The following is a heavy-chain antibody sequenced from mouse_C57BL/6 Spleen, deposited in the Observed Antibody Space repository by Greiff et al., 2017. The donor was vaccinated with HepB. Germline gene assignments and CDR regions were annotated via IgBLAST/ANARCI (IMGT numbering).Heavy chain of an antibody. Sequence: EVMLVESGAELVKPGASVKLSCTASGFNIKDYYMHWVKQRTEQGLEWIGRIDPEDGETKYAPKFQGKAIITADTSSNTAYLQLSSLTSEDTAVYYCALYDGYDGGSPGFAYWGQGTLVTVSA. CDR2: IDPEDGET. V-gene: IGHV14-2*01. D-gene: IGHD2-2*01. CDR3: ALYDGYDGGSPGFAY. J-gene: IGHJ3*01. CDR1: GFNIKDYY.